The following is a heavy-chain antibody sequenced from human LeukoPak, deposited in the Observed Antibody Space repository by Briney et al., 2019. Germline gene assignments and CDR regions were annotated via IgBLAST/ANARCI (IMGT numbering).Heavy chain of an antibody. D-gene: IGHD3-22*01. CDR1: GGSISSSSYY. CDR2: IYYSGST. V-gene: IGHV4-39*07. Sequence: SETLSLTCTVSGGSISSSSYYWGWIRQPPGKGLEWIGSIYYSGSTYYDPSLKSRVTISVDTSKNQFSLKLSSVTAADTAVYYCARDFYDSSGYYWVDYWGQGTLVTVSS. J-gene: IGHJ4*02. CDR3: ARDFYDSSGYYWVDY.